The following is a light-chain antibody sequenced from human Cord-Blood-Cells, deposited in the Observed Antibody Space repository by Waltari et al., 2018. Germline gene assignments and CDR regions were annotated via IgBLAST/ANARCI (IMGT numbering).Light chain of an antibody. CDR3: SSYTSSSTRV. Sequence: QSALTQPASVSGSPGQSLTISCTGTSRDVGGYNYVSWYQQHPGKAPKLMIYDVSNRPSWVSNRFSGSKSGNTASLTISGLQAEDEADYYCSSYTSSSTRVFGGGTKLTVL. CDR1: SRDVGGYNY. J-gene: IGLJ3*02. CDR2: DVS. V-gene: IGLV2-14*03.